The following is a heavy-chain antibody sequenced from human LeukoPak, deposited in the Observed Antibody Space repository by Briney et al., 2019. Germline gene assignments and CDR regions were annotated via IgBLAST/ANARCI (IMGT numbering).Heavy chain of an antibody. Sequence: GRSLRLSCAASGFTFSNYGMHWVRQAPGKGLEWVAVISYDESDKYYADSVKGRFTISRDNAKNSLYLQMNSLRAEDTAVYYCARDRQLVALDVWGKGTTVTVSS. D-gene: IGHD6-6*01. V-gene: IGHV3-30*03. CDR3: ARDRQLVALDV. CDR2: ISYDESDK. CDR1: GFTFSNYG. J-gene: IGHJ6*04.